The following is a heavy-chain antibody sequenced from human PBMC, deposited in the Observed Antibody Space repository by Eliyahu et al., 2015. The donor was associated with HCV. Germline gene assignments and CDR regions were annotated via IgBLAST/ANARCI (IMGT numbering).Heavy chain of an antibody. CDR2: MDRDGSRT. CDR1: GFSFSNYW. V-gene: IGHV3-74*01. CDR3: VRDSRYYTGEKDYEKYYETGEGP. D-gene: IGHD3-3*01. J-gene: IGHJ5*02. Sequence: EVQLVESGGGLLQPGGSLRLSCAASGFSFSNYWMHWVRQAPGKGLEWVSSMDRDGSRTKYADSVRGRFTISRDNAKNTLYLQMNSLRGEDTAVYYCVRDSRYYTGEKDYEKYYETGEGPWGQGTLVTVSS.